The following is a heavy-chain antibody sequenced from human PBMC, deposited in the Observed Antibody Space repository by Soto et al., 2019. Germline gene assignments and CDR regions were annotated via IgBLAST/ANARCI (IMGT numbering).Heavy chain of an antibody. CDR1: GYSFTSYL. D-gene: IGHD6-19*01. J-gene: IGHJ6*02. CDR2: IDPSDSYT. V-gene: IGHV5-10-1*01. Sequence: GESLKISRKGSGYSFTSYLISWVRHMPGKGLAWMGRIDPSDSYTNYSPSSQGHVTISADKSISTAYLQWSSLKASDTAMCYCPVAAQYYYYGMDVWGQGTTVTV. CDR3: PVAAQYYYYGMDV.